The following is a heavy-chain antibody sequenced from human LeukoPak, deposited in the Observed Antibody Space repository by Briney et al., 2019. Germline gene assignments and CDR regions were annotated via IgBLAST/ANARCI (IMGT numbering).Heavy chain of an antibody. V-gene: IGHV1-2*02. J-gene: IGHJ4*02. Sequence: ASVKVSCKASGGTFSSYAISWVRQAPGQGLEWMGWINPNSGGTNYAQKFQGRVTMTRDTSISTAYMELSRLRSDDTAVYYCARDVTPSYDYVWGSYRRPYYFDYWGQGTLVTVSS. CDR1: GGTFSSYA. CDR2: INPNSGGT. D-gene: IGHD3-16*02. CDR3: ARDVTPSYDYVWGSYRRPYYFDY.